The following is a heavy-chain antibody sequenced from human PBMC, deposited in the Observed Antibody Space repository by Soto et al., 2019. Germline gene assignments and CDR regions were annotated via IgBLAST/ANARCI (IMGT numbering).Heavy chain of an antibody. D-gene: IGHD5-18*01. CDR2: INPNSGGT. V-gene: IGHV1-2*04. Sequence: QAQLVQSGAEAKKPGASVKVSCKASGYTFTDYYIHWVRQAPGQGLEWMGWINPNSGGTNYAQKFQGWMTMTRDTSISTAYMELSRLRSDDTAVYYCAKENGYSHGYPDYAMDVWGQGAAVTVSS. CDR1: GYTFTDYY. J-gene: IGHJ6*02. CDR3: AKENGYSHGYPDYAMDV.